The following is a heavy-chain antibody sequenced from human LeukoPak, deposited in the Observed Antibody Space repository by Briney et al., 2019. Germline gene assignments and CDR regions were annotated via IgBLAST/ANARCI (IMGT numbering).Heavy chain of an antibody. Sequence: PGGSLRLSCAASEVTFDDYAMHWVRQAPGRGLEWVSGISWNSGTIVYADSVKGRFTISRDNAKNFLYLQMNSLRVEDTALYYCAKDMMAIVGATTSAFDIWGQGTMVTVSS. J-gene: IGHJ3*02. CDR2: ISWNSGTI. D-gene: IGHD1-26*01. CDR1: EVTFDDYA. CDR3: AKDMMAIVGATTSAFDI. V-gene: IGHV3-9*01.